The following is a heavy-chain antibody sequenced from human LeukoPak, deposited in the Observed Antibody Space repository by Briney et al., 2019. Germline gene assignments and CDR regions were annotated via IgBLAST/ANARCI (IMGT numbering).Heavy chain of an antibody. Sequence: GGSLRLSCEGSAFIFSGHWMNWVRQTPGKGLEWVASIKEDGSERQYVDSVKGRFSISRDNTKGSLFLQLNSLRAEDTAVYYCARDLVVITTISGSWFDPWGQGTLVTVSS. CDR3: ARDLVVITTISGSWFDP. CDR2: IKEDGSER. V-gene: IGHV3-7*03. CDR1: AFIFSGHW. J-gene: IGHJ5*02. D-gene: IGHD3-22*01.